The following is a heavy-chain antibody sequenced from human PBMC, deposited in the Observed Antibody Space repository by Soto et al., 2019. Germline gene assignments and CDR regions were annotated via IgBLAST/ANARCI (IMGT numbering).Heavy chain of an antibody. CDR1: GFPFSSYG. Sequence: PGGSLRLSCAASGFPFSSYGMHWVRQAPGKGLEWVAVISYDGSNKYYADSVKGRFTISRDNSKNTLYLQMNSLRAEDTAVYYCAKDGLLRSTIPEPNWFDPWGQGTLVTVSS. CDR3: AKDGLLRSTIPEPNWFDP. V-gene: IGHV3-30*18. D-gene: IGHD1-26*01. CDR2: ISYDGSNK. J-gene: IGHJ5*02.